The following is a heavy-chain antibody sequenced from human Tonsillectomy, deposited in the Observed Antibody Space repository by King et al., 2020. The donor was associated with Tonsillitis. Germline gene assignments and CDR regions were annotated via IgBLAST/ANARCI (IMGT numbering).Heavy chain of an antibody. D-gene: IGHD5-18*01. CDR2: IWYDGSNK. J-gene: IGHJ6*03. V-gene: IGHV3-33*01. Sequence: HVQLVESGGGVVQPGRSLRLSCAASGFTLSSYGMHWVRQAPGKGLEWVAVIWYDGSNKYYADSVKGRFTISRDKSKNMVYLQMNSLRAEDTAVYYCAMGYSYGFYYMDVWGGGTTVTVSS. CDR3: AMGYSYGFYYMDV. CDR1: GFTLSSYG.